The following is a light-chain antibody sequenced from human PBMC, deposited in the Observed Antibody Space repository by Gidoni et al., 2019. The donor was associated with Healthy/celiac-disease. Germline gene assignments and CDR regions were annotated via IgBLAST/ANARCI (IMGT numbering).Light chain of an antibody. V-gene: IGKV3-20*01. Sequence: EIVLTQSPGTLSLSPGERATLSCRASQSVRSSYLAWYQQKPGQAPRLLIYGASSRATGIPDRFSGSGSGTDFTLTISILEPEDFAVYYCQQYGSSPRTFGQGTKVEIK. CDR1: QSVRSSY. CDR3: QQYGSSPRT. J-gene: IGKJ1*01. CDR2: GAS.